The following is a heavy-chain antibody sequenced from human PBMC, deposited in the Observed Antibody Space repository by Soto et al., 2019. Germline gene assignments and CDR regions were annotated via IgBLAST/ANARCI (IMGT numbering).Heavy chain of an antibody. J-gene: IGHJ4*02. Sequence: QVQLVESGGGVVQPGRSLRLSCAASGFTFSSYAMHWVRQAPGKGLEWVAVISYDGSNKYYADSVKGRFTISRDNSKNALYLQMNSLEAGDTAVYYCARDPPTPLQLWTAAYFDYWGQGTLVTVSS. CDR3: ARDPPTPLQLWTAAYFDY. CDR1: GFTFSSYA. D-gene: IGHD5-18*01. CDR2: ISYDGSNK. V-gene: IGHV3-30-3*01.